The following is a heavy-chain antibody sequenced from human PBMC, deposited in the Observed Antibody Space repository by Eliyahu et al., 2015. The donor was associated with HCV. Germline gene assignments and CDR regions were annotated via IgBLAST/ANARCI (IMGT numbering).Heavy chain of an antibody. D-gene: IGHD6-19*01. CDR2: IYYSGST. CDR3: ASGGGGIAVAGTGGWFDP. J-gene: IGHJ5*02. Sequence: QVQLQESGPGLVKPSETLSLTCTVSGASISSYYWSWXRQPPGKGLEWIGYIYYSGSTNYKPSLKSRVTISVDTSKNQFSLRLSSVTAADTAVYYCASGGGGIAVAGTGGWFDPWGQGTLVTVSS. CDR1: GASISSYY. V-gene: IGHV4-59*01.